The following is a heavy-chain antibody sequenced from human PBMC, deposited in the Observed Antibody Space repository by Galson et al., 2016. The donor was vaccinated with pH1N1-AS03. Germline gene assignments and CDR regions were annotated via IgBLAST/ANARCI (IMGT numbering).Heavy chain of an antibody. CDR2: IRASSETT. CDR3: AKDLEYGSGTLGPNDAFDI. J-gene: IGHJ3*02. CDR1: GFLFRNYA. V-gene: IGHV3-23*01. Sequence: SLRLSCAASGFLFRNYAMTWVRQAPGKGLEWVSAIRASSETTYYADSVKGRLMISRDNSKNTLYLHMSSLRADDTAVYYCAKDLEYGSGTLGPNDAFDIWGQGTMVSVSS. D-gene: IGHD3-10*01.